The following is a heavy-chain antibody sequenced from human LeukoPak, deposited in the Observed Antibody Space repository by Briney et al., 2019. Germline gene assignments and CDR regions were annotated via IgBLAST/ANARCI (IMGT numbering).Heavy chain of an antibody. V-gene: IGHV3-21*01. CDR3: ARVWNSYGQKAPGY. CDR2: ISSSSSYI. CDR1: GFTFSSYS. D-gene: IGHD5-18*01. Sequence: PGGSLRLSCAASGFTFSSYSMNWVRQAPGKGLEWVSSISSSSSYIYYADSVKGRFTISRDNAKNSLYLQMNSLRAEDTAVYYCARVWNSYGQKAPGYWGQGTLVTISS. J-gene: IGHJ4*02.